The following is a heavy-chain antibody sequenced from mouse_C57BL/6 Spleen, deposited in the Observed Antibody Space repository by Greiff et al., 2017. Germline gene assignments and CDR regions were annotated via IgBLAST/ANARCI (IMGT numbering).Heavy chain of an antibody. J-gene: IGHJ2*01. CDR3: ARPITTVVAEYFDY. CDR2: ISSGSSTI. CDR1: GFTFSDYG. V-gene: IGHV5-17*01. Sequence: EVHLVESGGGLVKPGGSLKLSCAASGFTFSDYGMHWVRQAPEKGLEWVAYISSGSSTIYYADTVKGRFTISRDNAKNTLFLQMTSLRSEETAMYYCARPITTVVAEYFDYWGQGTTLTVSS. D-gene: IGHD1-1*01.